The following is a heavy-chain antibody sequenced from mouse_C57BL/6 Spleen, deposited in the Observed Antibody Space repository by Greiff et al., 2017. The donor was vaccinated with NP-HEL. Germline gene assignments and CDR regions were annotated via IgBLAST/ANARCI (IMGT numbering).Heavy chain of an antibody. V-gene: IGHV1-55*01. CDR3: AHYGSSYGYFDV. J-gene: IGHJ1*03. Sequence: QVQLQQPGAELVTPGASVKMSCKASGYTFTSYWITWVKQRPGQGLAWIGDIYPGSGSTNYNEKFKSKATLTVDTSSSTAYMQLSSLTSEDSAVYYCAHYGSSYGYFDVWGTGTTVTVSS. CDR2: IYPGSGST. D-gene: IGHD1-1*01. CDR1: GYTFTSYW.